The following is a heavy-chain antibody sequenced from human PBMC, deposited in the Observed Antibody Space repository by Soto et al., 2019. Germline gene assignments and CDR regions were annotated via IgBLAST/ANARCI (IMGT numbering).Heavy chain of an antibody. V-gene: IGHV4-31*03. CDR1: GGAISSGGYY. CDR3: AREYNFWSGSFI. Sequence: QVRLQEAGPGLVKSSQILSLTCTVSGGAISSGGYYWTWISQHPGKGLEWIGYINYSGSTYYNPYLKSRVTISVDTSKNHRSLKLNSGTAAYTAVYYCAREYNFWSGSFIWGQGTLVTVSS. CDR2: INYSGST. J-gene: IGHJ4*02. D-gene: IGHD3-3*01.